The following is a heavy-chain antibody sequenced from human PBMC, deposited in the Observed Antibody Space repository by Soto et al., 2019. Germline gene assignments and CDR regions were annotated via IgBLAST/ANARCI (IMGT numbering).Heavy chain of an antibody. J-gene: IGHJ4*02. Sequence: EVQVVESGGGLVQPGRSLRLSCTTSGFTFGDFFVNWFRQAPGKGLEWIGFIRSRAYDGTTEYAASVRGRFAISRDDSKSIAYLQMNSLKTEDTAVYYCTRDRWDYYGSGLDYWGQGTLVTVSS. D-gene: IGHD3-10*01. CDR3: TRDRWDYYGSGLDY. CDR1: GFTFGDFF. CDR2: IRSRAYDGTT. V-gene: IGHV3-49*03.